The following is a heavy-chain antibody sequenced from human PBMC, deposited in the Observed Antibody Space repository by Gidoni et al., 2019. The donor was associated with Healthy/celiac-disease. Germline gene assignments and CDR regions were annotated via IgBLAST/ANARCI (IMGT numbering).Heavy chain of an antibody. CDR2: ISSNGGST. CDR3: VKDPLDIGSSWYGFDY. J-gene: IGHJ4*01. V-gene: IGHV3-64D*09. Sequence: EVQLVESGGGLVQPGGSLRLSCSASGFPFRSYAMHWVRQAPGKGLEYVSAISSNGGSTYYADSVKGRFTISRDNSKNTLYLQMSSLRAEDTAVYYCVKDPLDIGSSWYGFDYWGHGTLVTVSS. D-gene: IGHD6-13*01. CDR1: GFPFRSYA.